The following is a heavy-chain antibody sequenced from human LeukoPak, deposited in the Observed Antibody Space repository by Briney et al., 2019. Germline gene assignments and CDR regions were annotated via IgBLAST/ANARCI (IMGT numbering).Heavy chain of an antibody. CDR3: AREEYYYGSGSLYSTFVP. CDR1: GFTFSDYY. D-gene: IGHD3-10*01. V-gene: IGHV3-11*01. J-gene: IGHJ5*02. CDR2: LGSSGSTI. Sequence: PGGSLRLSCAASGFTFSDYYMSWIRQAPGQGLEGVSYLGSSGSTIYYADSVKGRFTISRDNAKNPLYLQMNSLRAADTALYYCAREEYYYGSGSLYSTFVPWGQGTLVTVFS.